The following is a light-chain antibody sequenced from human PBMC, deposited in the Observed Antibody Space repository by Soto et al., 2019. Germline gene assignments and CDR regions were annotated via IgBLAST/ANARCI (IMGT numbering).Light chain of an antibody. CDR2: EVS. V-gene: IGLV2-8*01. J-gene: IGLJ2*01. CDR1: SSDIGAYNH. Sequence: QSVLPQPPSASGSPGQSVTISCTGTSSDIGAYNHVSWYQQHPGKAPRFIIYEVSQRPSGVPDRFSGSKSGNTPSLTVSGLQADDEADYYCSPYAGSNGPVIFGGGTQLTVL. CDR3: SPYAGSNGPVI.